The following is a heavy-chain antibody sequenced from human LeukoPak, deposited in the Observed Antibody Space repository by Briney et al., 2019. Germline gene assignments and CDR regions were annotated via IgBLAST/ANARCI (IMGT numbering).Heavy chain of an antibody. CDR1: GYTFTGYY. J-gene: IGHJ3*02. D-gene: IGHD3-9*01. CDR3: ASSILGDILTGYYIYAFDI. Sequence: ASVKVSCKASGYTFTGYYMHWVRQAPGQGLEWMGRINPNSGGTNYAQKFQGWVTMTRDASISTAYMELSRLRSDDTAVYYCASSILGDILTGYYIYAFDIWGQGTMVTVSS. V-gene: IGHV1-2*04. CDR2: INPNSGGT.